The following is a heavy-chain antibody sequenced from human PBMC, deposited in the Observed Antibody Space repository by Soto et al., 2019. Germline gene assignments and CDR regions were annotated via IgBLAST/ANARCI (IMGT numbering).Heavy chain of an antibody. D-gene: IGHD4-17*01. J-gene: IGHJ4*02. CDR2: IYYSGST. V-gene: IGHV4-59*01. CDR3: ARGGINSVTPGN. CDR1: GGSIGLYY. Sequence: SETLSLTCTVSGGSIGLYYWSWIRQPPGKGLEWIGNIYYSGSTNYNPSLKSRVTISVDMSKNQFSLKMTSVTAADAAVYYCARGGINSVTPGNWGQGTLVTVSS.